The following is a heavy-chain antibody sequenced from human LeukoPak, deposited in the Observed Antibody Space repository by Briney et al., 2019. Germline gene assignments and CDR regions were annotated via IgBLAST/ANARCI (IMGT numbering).Heavy chain of an antibody. CDR1: GFTFSSSW. D-gene: IGHD1-26*01. J-gene: IGHJ4*02. Sequence: GGSLRLSCAASGFTFSSSWMSWVRQAPGKGLEWVANIKQDGSEKYYVDSVKGRFTISRDNAKNSLYLQMNSLRAEDTAVYYCASDQYSASYRIRWGQGTLVTVSS. CDR2: IKQDGSEK. CDR3: ASDQYSASYRIR. V-gene: IGHV3-7*01.